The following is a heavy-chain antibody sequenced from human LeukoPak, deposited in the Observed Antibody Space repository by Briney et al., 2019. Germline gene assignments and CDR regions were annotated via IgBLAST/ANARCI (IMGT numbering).Heavy chain of an antibody. D-gene: IGHD3-22*01. J-gene: IGHJ4*02. V-gene: IGHV3-7*01. CDR1: GFTFSGYW. Sequence: GGSLRLSCAASGFTFSGYWMSWVRQAPGKGLEWVANIKEDGNEKSYVDSVKGRFTISRDNAKNSLYLRMISLRAEDTAVYYCVRERWSSGYYYYFDRWGQGTLVTVSS. CDR2: IKEDGNEK. CDR3: VRERWSSGYYYYFDR.